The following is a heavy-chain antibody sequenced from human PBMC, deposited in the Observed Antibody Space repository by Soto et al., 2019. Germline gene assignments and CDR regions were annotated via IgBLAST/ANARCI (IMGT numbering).Heavy chain of an antibody. CDR3: TTDYHTYYDFWSGLVTIDY. J-gene: IGHJ4*02. CDR2: IKSKTDGGTT. D-gene: IGHD3-3*01. Sequence: GGSLRLSCAASGFTFSNAWMNWVRQAPGKGLEWVGRIKSKTDGGTTDYAAPVKGRFTISRDDSKNTLYLQMNSLKTEDTAVYYCTTDYHTYYDFWSGLVTIDYWGQGTLVTVS. CDR1: GFTFSNAW. V-gene: IGHV3-15*07.